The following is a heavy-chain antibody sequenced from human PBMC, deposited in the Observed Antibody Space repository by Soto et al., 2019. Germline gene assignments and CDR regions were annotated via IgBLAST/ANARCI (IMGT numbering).Heavy chain of an antibody. D-gene: IGHD2-21*01. V-gene: IGHV3-11*06. CDR2: ISPKSTYR. J-gene: IGHJ4*02. Sequence: PGGSLRLSCAASGFTFSDHYMDWVRQAPGKGLEWLSHISPKSTYRNYADSVKGRFTISRDNTKSSLFLQMNSLGVEDTAVYYCARGGGGGLFEHWGQGVLVTVSS. CDR1: GFTFSDHY. CDR3: ARGGGGGLFEH.